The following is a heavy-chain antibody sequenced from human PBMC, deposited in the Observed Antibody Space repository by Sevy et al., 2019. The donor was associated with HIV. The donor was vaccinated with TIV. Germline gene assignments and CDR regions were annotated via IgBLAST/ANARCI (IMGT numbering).Heavy chain of an antibody. V-gene: IGHV3-7*01. J-gene: IGHJ2*01. D-gene: IGHD3-22*01. Sequence: GGSLRLSCSASGFTFSSYWMSWVRQAPGKGLEWVANMRQDGSEKYYVDSVKGRFTISRDNAKNSLYLQMNSLRAEDTAVYYCAREYYYDSSGSYPTRYFHLWGRGTLVTVSS. CDR2: MRQDGSEK. CDR1: GFTFSSYW. CDR3: AREYYYDSSGSYPTRYFHL.